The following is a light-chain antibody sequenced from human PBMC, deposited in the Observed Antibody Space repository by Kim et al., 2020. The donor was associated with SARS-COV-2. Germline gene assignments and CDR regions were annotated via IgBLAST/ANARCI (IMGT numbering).Light chain of an antibody. CDR2: GKN. CDR1: SLRSYY. Sequence: ALGKTVRITCQGDSLRSYYETWYQQKPGQAPIVVIYGKNNRPSGIPDRFSGSSSGNTASLTITGTQAGDDSDYYCTSRDSNDNVVFGGGTQLTVL. CDR3: TSRDSNDNVV. J-gene: IGLJ2*01. V-gene: IGLV3-19*01.